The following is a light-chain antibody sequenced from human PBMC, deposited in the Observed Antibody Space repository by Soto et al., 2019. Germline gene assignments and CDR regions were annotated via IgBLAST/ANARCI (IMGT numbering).Light chain of an antibody. J-gene: IGKJ2*01. CDR2: TVS. V-gene: IGKV2-40*01. CDR3: MQSVEFPYT. Sequence: VMTQTPLSLSVTPGEPASISCRSSQSLLESDDGNTYLDWYLQKPGQSPQLLIYTVSYRASAVPERFIGSGSDTDFTLRISRVGAEDLGVYYCMQSVEFPYTFGQGTKLEIK. CDR1: QSLLESDDGNTY.